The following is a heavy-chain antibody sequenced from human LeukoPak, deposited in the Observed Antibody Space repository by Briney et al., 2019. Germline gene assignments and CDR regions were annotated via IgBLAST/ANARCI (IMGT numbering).Heavy chain of an antibody. D-gene: IGHD3-3*02. J-gene: IGHJ4*02. Sequence: GGSLRLSCAASGFTLRGYAMTWVRQAPGKGLEWISAIDISGDTTSYADSVKGRFTISRDNSMNTLYLQMSSLRAEDTAVYYCAREIRPNDYWGQGTLVTVSS. CDR1: GFTLRGYA. CDR3: AREIRPNDY. CDR2: IDISGDTT. V-gene: IGHV3-23*01.